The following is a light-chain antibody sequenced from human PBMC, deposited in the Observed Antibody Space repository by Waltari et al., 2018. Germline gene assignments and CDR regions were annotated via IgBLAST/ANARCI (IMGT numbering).Light chain of an antibody. V-gene: IGLV1-44*01. CDR1: RSNIGSNA. Sequence: QSVLTQPPSPSGTPGQRVTISCSGSRSNIGSNAVNWYQQFPGTAPKLLIYRNDHRPSGVSDRFSGSKSGTSASLAITGLQSEDESDYYCAAWDDSLNGVVFGGGTKLTVL. CDR3: AAWDDSLNGVV. J-gene: IGLJ2*01. CDR2: RND.